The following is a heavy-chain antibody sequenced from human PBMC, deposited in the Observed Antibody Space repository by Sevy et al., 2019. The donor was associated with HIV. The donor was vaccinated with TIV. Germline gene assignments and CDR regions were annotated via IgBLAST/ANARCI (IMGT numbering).Heavy chain of an antibody. V-gene: IGHV1-18*01. J-gene: IGHJ5*02. Sequence: ASVKVSCKASGYTFISYGISWVRQAPGQGLEWMGWIVVYNGNIMYAQNLQDRVTVTTDTSTSTAYMELRSLRSDDTAVYYCARISTVRGKFNWFDPWGQGTLVTVSS. D-gene: IGHD3-10*01. CDR1: GYTFISYG. CDR3: ARISTVRGKFNWFDP. CDR2: IVVYNGNI.